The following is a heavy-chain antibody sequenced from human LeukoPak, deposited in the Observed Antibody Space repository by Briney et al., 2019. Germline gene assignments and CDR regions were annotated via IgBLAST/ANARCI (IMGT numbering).Heavy chain of an antibody. V-gene: IGHV1-69*13. CDR3: AGSATYYFDY. CDR1: GGTFSSYA. CDR2: IIPIFGTA. J-gene: IGHJ4*02. D-gene: IGHD2-15*01. Sequence: ASVKVSCKASGGTFSSYAISWVRQAPGQGLEWMGGIIPIFGTANYAQKFQGRDTITADESTSTAYMELSSLRSEDTAVYYCAGSATYYFDYWGRGTLVTVSS.